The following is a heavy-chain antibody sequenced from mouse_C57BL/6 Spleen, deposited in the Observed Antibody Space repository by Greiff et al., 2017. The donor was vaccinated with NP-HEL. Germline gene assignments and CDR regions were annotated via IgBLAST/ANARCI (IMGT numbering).Heavy chain of an antibody. J-gene: IGHJ2*01. D-gene: IGHD1-1*01. Sequence: QVQLQQPGAELVKPGASVKLSCKASGYTFTSYWMHWVKQRPGQGLEWIGMIHPNSGSTNYNEKFKSKATLTVDKSSSTAYMQLSSLTSEDSAVYYCARSVDYYGSSYNYWGQGTTLTVSS. CDR2: IHPNSGST. CDR1: GYTFTSYW. V-gene: IGHV1-64*01. CDR3: ARSVDYYGSSYNY.